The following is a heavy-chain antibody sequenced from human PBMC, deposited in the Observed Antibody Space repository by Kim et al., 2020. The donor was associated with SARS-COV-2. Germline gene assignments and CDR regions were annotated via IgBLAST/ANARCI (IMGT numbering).Heavy chain of an antibody. Sequence: GGSLRLSCAASGFTFSSYGMHWVRQAPGKGLEWVAFISYDGINKYYGDSVQGRFTISRDNSKNTLYLQMNSLRPEDTAVYYCARGSDNWNYLRGDYLDYWGQGTLVTVSS. J-gene: IGHJ4*02. CDR1: GFTFSSYG. D-gene: IGHD1-7*01. CDR2: ISYDGINK. CDR3: ARGSDNWNYLRGDYLDY. V-gene: IGHV3-30*05.